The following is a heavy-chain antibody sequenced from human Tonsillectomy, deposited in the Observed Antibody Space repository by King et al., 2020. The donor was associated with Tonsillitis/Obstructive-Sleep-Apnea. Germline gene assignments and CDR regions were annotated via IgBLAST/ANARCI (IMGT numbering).Heavy chain of an antibody. J-gene: IGHJ4*02. CDR2: ISVGGVST. CDR3: AKDGGGWYSRGWYYFDY. V-gene: IGHV3-23*04. Sequence: VQLVESGGGLVQPGGSLRLSCAASGFTFNNYAMNWVRQAPGKGLEWVSGISVGGVSTYYADSVKGRFTITRDNSKNKLYLQMSSLRAEATAVYYCAKDGGGWYSRGWYYFDYWGQGTLVTVSS. CDR1: GFTFNNYA. D-gene: IGHD6-19*01.